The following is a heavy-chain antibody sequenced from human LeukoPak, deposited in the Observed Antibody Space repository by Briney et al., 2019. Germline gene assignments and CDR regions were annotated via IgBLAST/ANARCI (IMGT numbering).Heavy chain of an antibody. J-gene: IGHJ4*02. D-gene: IGHD5-18*01. CDR3: AREGITAMADAWNDY. CDR2: VGTTSNSM. CDR1: GFTFSSYS. Sequence: GGSLRLSCAASGFTFSSYSMNWVRQAPGKGLEWVSSVGTTSNSMYYADSLKGRFTISRDNAESSLYLQMNSLRVEDTAVYFCAREGITAMADAWNDYWGQGTLVTVSS. V-gene: IGHV3-21*01.